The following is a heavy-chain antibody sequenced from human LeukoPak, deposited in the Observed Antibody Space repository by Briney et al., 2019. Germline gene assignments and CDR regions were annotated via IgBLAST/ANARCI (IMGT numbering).Heavy chain of an antibody. CDR2: INHSGST. Sequence: KASETLSLTCAVYGGSFSGYYWSWIRQPPGKGLEWIGEINHSGSTNYNPSLKSRVTISVDTSKNQFSLRLSSVTAADTAVYYCARGPSGGYWGQGTLVTVSS. CDR3: ARGPSGGY. V-gene: IGHV4-34*01. J-gene: IGHJ4*02. D-gene: IGHD3-10*01. CDR1: GGSFSGYY.